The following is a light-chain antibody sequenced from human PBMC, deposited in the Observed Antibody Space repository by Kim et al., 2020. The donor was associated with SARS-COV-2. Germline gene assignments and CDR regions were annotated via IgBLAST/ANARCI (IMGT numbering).Light chain of an antibody. V-gene: IGLV2-14*03. CDR1: SSDIGGHDY. CDR2: DVS. J-gene: IGLJ3*02. Sequence: GQSITISCTGTSSDIGGHDYVSWYQQHPGKAPKRMIYDVSNRPSGVSNRFSGSKSGNTASLTISGLQAEDEADYYCSSYTRSATWVFGGGTKLTVL. CDR3: SSYTRSATWV.